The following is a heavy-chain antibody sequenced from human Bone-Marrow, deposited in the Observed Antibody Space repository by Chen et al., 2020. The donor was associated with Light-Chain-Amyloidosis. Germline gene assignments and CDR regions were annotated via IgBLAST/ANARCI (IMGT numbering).Heavy chain of an antibody. D-gene: IGHD2-15*01. CDR1: GDSISSSSYF. CDR2: MYNTGRT. CDR3: ASPGSEVLLFQH. V-gene: IGHV4-39*01. Sequence: QLQLQESGPAVVKPAETLSLICSVSGDSISSSSYFWGWIRQPPGKGLEWIGSMYNTGRTYYNPSLKSRVAISVDTSKNQLSLKLSSVTAADTAVYYCASPGSEVLLFQHWGRGSLVTVSS. J-gene: IGHJ1*01.